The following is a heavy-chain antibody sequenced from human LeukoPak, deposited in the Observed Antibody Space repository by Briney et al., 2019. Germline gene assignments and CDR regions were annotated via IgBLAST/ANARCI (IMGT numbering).Heavy chain of an antibody. J-gene: IGHJ4*02. Sequence: GGSLRLSCAASGFTFSTYSMNWVRQAPGKGLEWISYISSGSTTIYYVDSVKGRFTISRDNAKNSLYLQMNSLRAEDTAVYYCARGMGSGWRPYYFDYWGQGTLVTVSS. CDR2: ISSGSTTI. V-gene: IGHV3-48*04. D-gene: IGHD6-19*01. CDR3: ARGMGSGWRPYYFDY. CDR1: GFTFSTYS.